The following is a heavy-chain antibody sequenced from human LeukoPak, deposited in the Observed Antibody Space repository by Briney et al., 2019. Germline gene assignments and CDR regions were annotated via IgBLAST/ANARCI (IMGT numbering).Heavy chain of an antibody. CDR1: GFTVSSNY. CDR3: ARDYYGGKMRGSY. J-gene: IGHJ4*02. V-gene: IGHV3-53*01. Sequence: GGSLRLSCAASGFTVSSNYMSWVRQAPGKGLEWVSVIYSGGSTYYADSVKGRFTISRDNSKNTLYLQMNSLRAEDTAVYYCARDYYGGKMRGSYWGQGTLVTVSS. D-gene: IGHD4-23*01. CDR2: IYSGGST.